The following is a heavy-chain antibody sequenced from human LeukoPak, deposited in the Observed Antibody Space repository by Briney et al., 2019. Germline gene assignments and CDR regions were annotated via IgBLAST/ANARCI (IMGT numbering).Heavy chain of an antibody. CDR2: IWYDGSNK. CDR1: GFAFSSYG. V-gene: IGHV3-33*01. Sequence: GGSLRLSCAPSGFAFSSYGMHWVRQAPGKGLEWVAVIWYDGSNKYYTDSVKGRFTISRDNSKNTLYLQMNSLRAEDTAVYYCARDTEDLMTNFLLGVGAFDIWGQGTMVTVSS. CDR3: ARDTEDLMTNFLLGVGAFDI. D-gene: IGHD3-3*01. J-gene: IGHJ3*02.